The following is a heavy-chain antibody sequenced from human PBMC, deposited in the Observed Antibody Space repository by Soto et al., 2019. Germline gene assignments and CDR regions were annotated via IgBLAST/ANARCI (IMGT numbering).Heavy chain of an antibody. CDR3: ARGLGYCISTSCYDNDAFDS. Sequence: ASVKVSCKASGYTFTSYGISWVRQATGQGLEWMGWMNPNSGNTGYAQKFQGRVTMTRNTSISTAYMELSSLRSEDTAVYYCARGLGYCISTSCYDNDAFDSWGQGTMVTVSS. J-gene: IGHJ3*02. D-gene: IGHD2-2*01. CDR1: GYTFTSYG. V-gene: IGHV1-8*02. CDR2: MNPNSGNT.